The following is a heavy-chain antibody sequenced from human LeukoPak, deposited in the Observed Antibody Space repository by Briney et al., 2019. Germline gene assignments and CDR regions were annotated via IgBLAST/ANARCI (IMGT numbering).Heavy chain of an antibody. CDR1: GFTFSSYS. Sequence: GGSLRLSCAASGFTFSSYSMNWVRQAPGKGLEWVSYISSSSSTIYYADSVKGRFTISRDNAKNSLYLQMNSLRAEDTAVYYCASSPPAAACHYYYYYMDVWGKGTTVSVSS. CDR3: ASSPPAAACHYYYYYMDV. J-gene: IGHJ6*03. D-gene: IGHD6-13*01. CDR2: ISSSSSTI. V-gene: IGHV3-48*01.